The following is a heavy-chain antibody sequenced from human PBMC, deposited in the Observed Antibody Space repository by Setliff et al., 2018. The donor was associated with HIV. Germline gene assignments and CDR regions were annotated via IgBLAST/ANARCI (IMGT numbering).Heavy chain of an antibody. CDR1: DDSFSTNY. CDR3: AREKTTLVRGVIIFQIFDY. Sequence: SETLSLTCNVSDDSFSTNYWSWVRQPPGKGLEWIGYIYASGSTNYNPSLKSRVSMSVDTSENQFSLKLSSVTAADTAVYYCAREKTTLVRGVIIFQIFDYWGQGKLVTVSS. CDR2: IYASGST. J-gene: IGHJ4*02. V-gene: IGHV4-4*07. D-gene: IGHD3-10*01.